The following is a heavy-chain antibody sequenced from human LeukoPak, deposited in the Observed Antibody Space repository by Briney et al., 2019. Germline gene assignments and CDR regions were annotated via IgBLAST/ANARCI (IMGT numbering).Heavy chain of an antibody. CDR3: ARDRGAPGIAVAGYFDY. Sequence: ASVKVSCKASGYTFTSYGISWVRQAPGQGLEWMGWISAYNGNTNYAQKLQGRVTMTTDTSTSTAYMELRSLRSDDTAVYYCARDRGAPGIAVAGYFDYWGQGTLVTVSS. CDR1: GYTFTSYG. D-gene: IGHD6-19*01. CDR2: ISAYNGNT. J-gene: IGHJ4*02. V-gene: IGHV1-18*01.